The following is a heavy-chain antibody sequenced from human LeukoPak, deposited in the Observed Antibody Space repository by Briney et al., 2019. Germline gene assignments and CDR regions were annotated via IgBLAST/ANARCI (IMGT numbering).Heavy chain of an antibody. CDR1: GGSISSYY. CDR3: ARPPFGWQQLVRWFDP. Sequence: RPSETLSLTCTVSGGSISSYYWSWIRQPAGKGLEWIGRIYTSGSTNYNPSLKSRVTISVDTSKNQFSLKLSSVTAADTAVYYCARPPFGWQQLVRWFDPWGQGTLVTVSS. V-gene: IGHV4-4*07. J-gene: IGHJ5*02. D-gene: IGHD6-13*01. CDR2: IYTSGST.